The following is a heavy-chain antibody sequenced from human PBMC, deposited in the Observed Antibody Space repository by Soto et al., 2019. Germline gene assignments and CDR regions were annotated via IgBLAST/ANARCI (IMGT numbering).Heavy chain of an antibody. CDR1: GFTFSSYA. CDR3: AKAPGEYDILTGYFDY. J-gene: IGHJ4*02. D-gene: IGHD3-9*01. V-gene: IGHV3-23*01. Sequence: VQLLESGGGLVQPGGSLRLSCAASGFTFSSYAMSWVRQAPGKGLEWVSAISGSGGSTYYADSVKGRFTISRDNSKNTLYLQMNSLRAEDTAVYYCAKAPGEYDILTGYFDYWGQGTLVTVSS. CDR2: ISGSGGST.